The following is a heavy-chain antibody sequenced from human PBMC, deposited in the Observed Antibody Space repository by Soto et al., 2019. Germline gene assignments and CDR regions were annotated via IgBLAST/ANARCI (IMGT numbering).Heavy chain of an antibody. J-gene: IGHJ6*02. CDR2: ISSSGSPI. CDR3: ARDRSGDVTYYDFWSGYGNYYYYGMDV. D-gene: IGHD3-3*01. V-gene: IGHV3-11*01. Sequence: QVQLVESGGGLVKPGGSLRLSCAASGFTFSDYYMSWIRQAPGKGLEWVSYISSSGSPIYYADSVKGRFTISRDNAKNSLYLQMNSLRAEDTAVYYCARDRSGDVTYYDFWSGYGNYYYYGMDVWGQGTTVTVSS. CDR1: GFTFSDYY.